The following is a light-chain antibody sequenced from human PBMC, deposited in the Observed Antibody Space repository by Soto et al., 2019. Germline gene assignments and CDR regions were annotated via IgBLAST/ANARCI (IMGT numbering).Light chain of an antibody. CDR1: QSVGTF. CDR3: QHYNNWLGT. J-gene: IGKJ4*01. CDR2: GAS. Sequence: EVVLTQTPGTLSLSPGGRASLSCRASQSVGTFLAWYQQRSGQAPRLLIYGASTRATGIPDRFSGSGSGTEFILTISSLQSEDFAVYYCQHYNNWLGTFGGGTKVDIK. V-gene: IGKV3-15*01.